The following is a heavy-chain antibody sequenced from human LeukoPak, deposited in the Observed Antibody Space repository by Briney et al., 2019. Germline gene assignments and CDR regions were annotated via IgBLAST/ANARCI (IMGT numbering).Heavy chain of an antibody. J-gene: IGHJ6*02. Sequence: SETLSLTCAVYGGSFSGYYWSWIRQPPGKGLEWIGEINHSGSTNYNPSLNSRVTISVDTSKNQFYLKLSSVTAADTAVYYCARGGYSSSSLGYYGMDVWGQGTTVTVSS. D-gene: IGHD6-6*01. CDR3: ARGGYSSSSLGYYGMDV. V-gene: IGHV4-34*01. CDR1: GGSFSGYY. CDR2: INHSGST.